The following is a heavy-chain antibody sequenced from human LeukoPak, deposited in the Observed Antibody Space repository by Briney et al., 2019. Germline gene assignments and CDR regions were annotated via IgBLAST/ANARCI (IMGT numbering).Heavy chain of an antibody. J-gene: IGHJ6*02. D-gene: IGHD2-8*01. CDR3: ARDRHCVNGVCHSPPGMDV. CDR1: GFILNDYG. CDR2: IWFDKNQ. V-gene: IGHV3-33*01. Sequence: GRSLRLSCAASGFILNDYGMHWVRQAPGKGLEWVADIWFDKNQHFADSVKGRFAISRDNSKNTVYLQINSLRAEDTAVYYCARDRHCVNGVCHSPPGMDVWGQGITVTVSS.